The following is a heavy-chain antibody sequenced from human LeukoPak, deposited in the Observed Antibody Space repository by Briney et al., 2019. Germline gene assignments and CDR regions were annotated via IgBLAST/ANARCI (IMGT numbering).Heavy chain of an antibody. D-gene: IGHD3-22*01. CDR1: GFTLTDYY. V-gene: IGHV3-53*01. CDR3: AREGYYYDSSGKKYFQH. J-gene: IGHJ1*01. Sequence: GGSLRLSCAASGFTLTDYYMSWVRQAPGKGLEWVSVIYSGGSTYYADSVKGRFTISRDNSKNTLYLQMNSLRAEDTAVYYCAREGYYYDSSGKKYFQHWGQGTLVTVSS. CDR2: IYSGGST.